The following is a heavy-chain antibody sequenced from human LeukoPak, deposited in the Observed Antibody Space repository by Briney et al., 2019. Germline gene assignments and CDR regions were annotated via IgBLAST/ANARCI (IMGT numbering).Heavy chain of an antibody. V-gene: IGHV1-69*05. J-gene: IGHJ4*02. CDR2: IIPIFGTA. CDR1: GGTFSSYA. CDR3: ARGPLHDFWSGYLDY. D-gene: IGHD3-3*01. Sequence: ASVKVSCKASGGTFSSYAISWVRQAPGQGLEWMGRIIPIFGTANYEQKFQGRVTITTDESTSTAYMELSSLRSEDTAVYYCARGPLHDFWSGYLDYWGQGTLVTVSS.